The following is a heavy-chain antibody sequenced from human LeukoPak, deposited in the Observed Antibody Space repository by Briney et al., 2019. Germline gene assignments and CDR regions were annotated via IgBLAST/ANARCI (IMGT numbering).Heavy chain of an antibody. CDR2: INPNSGGT. J-gene: IGHJ6*03. D-gene: IGHD5-24*01. Sequence: ASVKVSCKASGYTFTGYYMHWVRQAPGQGLEWMGWINPNSGGTNCAQKFQGRVTMTRDTSISTAYMELSRLRSDDTAVYYCARDRAATNYYYYYYMDVWGKGTTVTVSS. V-gene: IGHV1-2*02. CDR3: ARDRAATNYYYYYYMDV. CDR1: GYTFTGYY.